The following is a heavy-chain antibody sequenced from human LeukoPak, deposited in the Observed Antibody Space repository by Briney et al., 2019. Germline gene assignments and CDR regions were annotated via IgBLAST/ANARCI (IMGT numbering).Heavy chain of an antibody. CDR1: GGSISNYY. CDR2: IDYSGST. CDR3: ARGDYGSGTYLWGS. D-gene: IGHD3-10*01. J-gene: IGHJ5*02. Sequence: SETLSLTCTVSGGSISNYYWNWIRQPPGKGLEWIGYIDYSGSTKYNPSLKSRVTISVDTSKNQFSLQLTSVTAADTAVYYCARGDYGSGTYLWGSWGQGILVTVSP. V-gene: IGHV4-59*12.